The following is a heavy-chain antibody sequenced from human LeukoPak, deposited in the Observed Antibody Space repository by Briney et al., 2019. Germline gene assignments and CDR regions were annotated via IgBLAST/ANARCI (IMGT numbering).Heavy chain of an antibody. CDR1: GGSFSGYY. V-gene: IGHV4-34*01. D-gene: IGHD3-16*02. J-gene: IGHJ4*02. CDR2: INHSGST. CDR3: ARVRDYIWGSYRYDY. Sequence: SETLSLTCAVYGGSFSGYYWSWVRQPPGKGLEWIGEINHSGSTNYNPSLKSRVTISVDTSKNQFSLKLSPVTAADTAVYYCARVRDYIWGSYRYDYWGQGTLVTVSS.